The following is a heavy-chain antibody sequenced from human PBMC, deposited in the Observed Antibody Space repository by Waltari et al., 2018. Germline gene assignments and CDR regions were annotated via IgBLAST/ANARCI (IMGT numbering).Heavy chain of an antibody. CDR1: GYTFTSYD. D-gene: IGHD4-17*01. Sequence: QVQLVQSGAEVKKPGASVKVSCKASGYTFTSYDINWVRQATGQGLEWMGRINPNSGGTNYAQKFQGRVTITADKSTSTAYMELSSLRSEDTAVYYCARDGDYGGNSEGDYWGQGTLVTVSS. CDR3: ARDGDYGGNSEGDY. CDR2: INPNSGGT. J-gene: IGHJ4*02. V-gene: IGHV1-8*01.